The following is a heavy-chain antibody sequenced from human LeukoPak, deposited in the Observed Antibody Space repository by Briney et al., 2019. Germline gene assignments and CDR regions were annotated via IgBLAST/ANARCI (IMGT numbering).Heavy chain of an antibody. V-gene: IGHV3-30-3*01. D-gene: IGHD6-19*01. CDR2: ISYDGSNK. CDR3: ARELTVAVAVYNWFDP. J-gene: IGHJ5*02. CDR1: GFTFSSYW. Sequence: GGSLRLSCAASGFTFSSYWMSWVRQAPGKGLEWVAVISYDGSNKYYADSVKGRFTISRDNSKNTLYLQMNSLRAEDTAVYYCARELTVAVAVYNWFDPWGQGTLVTVSS.